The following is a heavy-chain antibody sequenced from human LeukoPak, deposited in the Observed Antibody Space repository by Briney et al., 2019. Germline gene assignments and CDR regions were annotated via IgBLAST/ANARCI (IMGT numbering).Heavy chain of an antibody. D-gene: IGHD2-2*01. V-gene: IGHV3-21*01. CDR1: GFTFSSYS. CDR2: ISSSSSYI. J-gene: IGHJ6*04. Sequence: GGSLRLSCAASGFTFSSYSMDWVRQAPGKGLEGVSSISSSSSYIYYADSVKGRFTISRDNAKNSLYLQMNSLRAEDTAVYYCASGPPGGYCSSTSCGPYYYYGMDVWGKGTTVTVSS. CDR3: ASGPPGGYCSSTSCGPYYYYGMDV.